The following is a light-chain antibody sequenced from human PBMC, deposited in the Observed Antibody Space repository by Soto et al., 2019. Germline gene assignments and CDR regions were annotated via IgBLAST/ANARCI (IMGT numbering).Light chain of an antibody. V-gene: IGKV3-11*01. CDR1: QSVSSY. CDR2: DAS. Sequence: EIVLTQSPATLSLSPGERATLSCRASQSVSSYLACYQQKPGQAPRLLIYDASNRATGIPARFSGSGSGTGFTLTISSREPEDFAVYYWQQRSNWPPYTFGQGNKLEIK. J-gene: IGKJ2*01. CDR3: QQRSNWPPYT.